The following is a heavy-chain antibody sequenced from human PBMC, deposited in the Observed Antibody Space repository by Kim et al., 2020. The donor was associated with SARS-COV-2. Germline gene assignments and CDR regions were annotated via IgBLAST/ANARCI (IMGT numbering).Heavy chain of an antibody. CDR3: ARRNGEYSSSGEGAGGYYYGMDV. CDR1: GFTFSSYS. CDR2: ISSSSSYI. J-gene: IGHJ6*02. D-gene: IGHD6-13*01. Sequence: GGSLRLSCAASGFTFSSYSMNWVRQAPGKGLEWVSSISSSSSYIYYADSVKGRFTISRDNAKNSLYLQMNSLRAEDTAVYYCARRNGEYSSSGEGAGGYYYGMDVWGQGTTVTVS. V-gene: IGHV3-21*01.